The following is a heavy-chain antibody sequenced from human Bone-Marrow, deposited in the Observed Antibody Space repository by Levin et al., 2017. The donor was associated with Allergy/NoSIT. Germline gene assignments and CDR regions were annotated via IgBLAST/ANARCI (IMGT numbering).Heavy chain of an antibody. Sequence: GGSLRLSCAASGFTFSSYAMHWVRQAPGKGLEWVAVISFDGSNKYYADSVKGRFTISRDNSKNTLYLQMNSLRAEDTAVYYCARGLTYYGSGSYTIGFDYWGQGTLVTVSS. CDR3: ARGLTYYGSGSYTIGFDY. CDR1: GFTFSSYA. J-gene: IGHJ4*02. V-gene: IGHV3-30-3*01. CDR2: ISFDGSNK. D-gene: IGHD3-10*01.